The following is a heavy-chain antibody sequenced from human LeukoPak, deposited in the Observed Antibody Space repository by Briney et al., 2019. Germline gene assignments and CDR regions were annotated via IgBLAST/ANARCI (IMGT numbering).Heavy chain of an antibody. V-gene: IGHV3-21*01. D-gene: IGHD6-19*01. Sequence: GGSLRLSCAASGFTFSSHAMSWVRQAPGKGLEWVSSISSSSSYIYYADSVKGRFTISRDNAKNSLFLQMNSLRAEDTAVYYCARVGYSSGWYGWFDPWGQGTLVTVSS. CDR1: GFTFSSHA. J-gene: IGHJ5*02. CDR3: ARVGYSSGWYGWFDP. CDR2: ISSSSSYI.